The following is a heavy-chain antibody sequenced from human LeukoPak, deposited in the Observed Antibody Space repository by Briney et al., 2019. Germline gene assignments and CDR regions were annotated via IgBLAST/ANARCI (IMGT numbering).Heavy chain of an antibody. CDR2: FDPEDGET. J-gene: IGHJ4*02. CDR1: GYTLTELS. D-gene: IGHD6-6*01. CDR3: VSSSSWYFDY. Sequence: ASVKVSCKVSGYTLTELSMHWVRQAPGKGLEWMGGFDPEDGETIYAQKFQGRVTMTEETSTDTAYMELSSLRSEDTAVYYCVSSSSWYFDYWGQGTLVTVSS. V-gene: IGHV1-24*01.